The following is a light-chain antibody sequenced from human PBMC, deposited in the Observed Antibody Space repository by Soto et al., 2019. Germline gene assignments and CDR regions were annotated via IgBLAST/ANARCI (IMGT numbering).Light chain of an antibody. CDR1: QSVDSK. Sequence: EIVMTQSPATLSVSPGERATLSCRASQSVDSKLAWYQQKPGQGPRLLIYGASSRATGIPARFIGSGSGAEFTLTISSLQSEDFAVYYCQHYSTWLWTFGQGTKVEIK. CDR3: QHYSTWLWT. J-gene: IGKJ1*01. V-gene: IGKV3-15*01. CDR2: GAS.